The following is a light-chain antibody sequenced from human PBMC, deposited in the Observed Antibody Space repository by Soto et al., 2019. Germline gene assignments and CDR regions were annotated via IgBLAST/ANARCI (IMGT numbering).Light chain of an antibody. V-gene: IGKV3-11*01. CDR2: HAS. CDR1: QSVSSY. J-gene: IGKJ3*01. Sequence: EIVLTQSPATLSLSPWERATLSCRASQSVSSYLAWYHQQPGQPPRILIYHASFRATGVPARDSGSGSGTDSTLTISSLEPEDFAVYDCLQRYKWPGTCGPGTKVDIK. CDR3: LQRYKWPGT.